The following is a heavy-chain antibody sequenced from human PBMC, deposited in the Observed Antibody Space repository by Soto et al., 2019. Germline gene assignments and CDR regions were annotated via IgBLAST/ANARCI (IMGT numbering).Heavy chain of an antibody. Sequence: KTSETLSLTCAVYGGSFSGYYWSWIRQPPGKGLEWIGEINHSGSTNYNPSLKSRVTISVDTSKNQFSLKLSSVTAADTAVYYCARRFYGSGSYYSYYYYGMDVWGQGTTVTVSS. CDR1: GGSFSGYY. CDR2: INHSGST. V-gene: IGHV4-34*01. J-gene: IGHJ6*02. CDR3: ARRFYGSGSYYSYYYYGMDV. D-gene: IGHD3-10*01.